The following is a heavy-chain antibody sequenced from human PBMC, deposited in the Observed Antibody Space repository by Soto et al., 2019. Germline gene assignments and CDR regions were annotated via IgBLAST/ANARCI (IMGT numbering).Heavy chain of an antibody. V-gene: IGHV3-7*03. CDR2: IKHDGSET. Sequence: GGALRLSCAASGFTFNTFWMSWVRQSPGKGLEWVANIKHDGSETYYADSVKGRFTISRDNAKNSLFLQMNTLRTEDTAVYYCARDFATHCSGSTCYPYAYWGQGALVTVSS. D-gene: IGHD2-15*01. J-gene: IGHJ4*02. CDR1: GFTFNTFW. CDR3: ARDFATHCSGSTCYPYAY.